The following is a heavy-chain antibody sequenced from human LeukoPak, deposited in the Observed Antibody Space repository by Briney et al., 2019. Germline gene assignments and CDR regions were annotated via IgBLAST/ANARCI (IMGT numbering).Heavy chain of an antibody. Sequence: ASVKVSCKASGYTITSYDINWVRQATGQGLEWMGWMNPNSGNTGYAQKFQGRVTMTRNTSISTTYMELSSLRSEDTAVYYCATLAGRKTGTDPTHYYYCMDVWGKGTTVTVSS. CDR3: ATLAGRKTGTDPTHYYYCMDV. D-gene: IGHD1-1*01. CDR2: MNPNSGNT. J-gene: IGHJ6*03. V-gene: IGHV1-8*01. CDR1: GYTITSYD.